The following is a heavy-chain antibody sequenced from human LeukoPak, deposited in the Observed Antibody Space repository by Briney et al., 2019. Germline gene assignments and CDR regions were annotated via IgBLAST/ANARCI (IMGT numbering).Heavy chain of an antibody. J-gene: IGHJ6*02. CDR2: ISWNSGSI. V-gene: IGHV3-9*01. CDR3: AKDMATRSSYYYYGTDV. Sequence: GGSLRLSCAASGFTFDDYAMHWVRQAPGKGLEWASGISWNSGSIGYADSVKGRFTISRDNAKNSLYLQMNSLRAEDTALYYCAKDMATRSSYYYYGTDVWGQGTTVTVSS. D-gene: IGHD5-12*01. CDR1: GFTFDDYA.